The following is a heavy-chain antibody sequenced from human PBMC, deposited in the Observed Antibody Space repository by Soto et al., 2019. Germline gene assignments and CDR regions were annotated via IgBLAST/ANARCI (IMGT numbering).Heavy chain of an antibody. CDR2: INPNSGGT. J-gene: IGHJ6*02. CDR3: ARELNRGTGVDYYYGMDV. D-gene: IGHD7-27*01. CDR1: GYTFTGYY. V-gene: IGHV1-2*04. Sequence: ASVKVSCKASGYTFTGYYMHWERQAPGQGLEWMGWINPNSGGTNYAKKFQGWVTMTRDTSISTAYMELSRLRSDDTAVYYCARELNRGTGVDYYYGMDVWGQGTTVTVSS.